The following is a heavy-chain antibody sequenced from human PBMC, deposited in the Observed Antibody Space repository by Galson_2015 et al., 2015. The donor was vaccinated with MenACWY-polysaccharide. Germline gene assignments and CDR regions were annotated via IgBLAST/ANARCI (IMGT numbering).Heavy chain of an antibody. CDR1: GGSIGSNHW. V-gene: IGHV4-4*02. Sequence: ETLSLTCAVSGGSIGSNHWWSWFRQPPGKGLEWIGEIYHTGTTNYNPSLESRLTISVDKSQSQFSLKLSSVTAADTAVYYCARRYRYATSDYYPAFDMWGQGTMVTVSS. D-gene: IGHD2-2*01. CDR2: IYHTGTT. J-gene: IGHJ3*02. CDR3: ARRYRYATSDYYPAFDM.